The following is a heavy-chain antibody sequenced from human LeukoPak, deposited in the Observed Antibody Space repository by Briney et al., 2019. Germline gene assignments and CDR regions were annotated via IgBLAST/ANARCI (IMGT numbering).Heavy chain of an antibody. J-gene: IGHJ6*02. CDR3: ARENRYDSSGYSYGMDV. V-gene: IGHV4-30-4*08. CDR2: IYYSGST. Sequence: LRLSCAASGFAFSRNDMSWVRQAPGKGLEWIGYIYYSGSTYYNPSLKSRVTISVDTSKNQFSLKLSSVTAADTAVYYCARENRYDSSGYSYGMDVWGQGTTVTVSS. CDR1: GFAFSRND. D-gene: IGHD3-22*01.